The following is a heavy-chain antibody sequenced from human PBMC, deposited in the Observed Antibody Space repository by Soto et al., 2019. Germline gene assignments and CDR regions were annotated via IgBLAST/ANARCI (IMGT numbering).Heavy chain of an antibody. CDR2: IDPSDSYT. D-gene: IGHD3-22*01. V-gene: IGHV5-10-1*01. J-gene: IGHJ4*02. CDR3: VLTYYYYSSGYPPPSSLPSYDY. CDR1: GYSFTSYW. Sequence: VDSLKISCKGSGYSFTSYWISWARKMPGKGLAAIGRIDPSDSYTIYSPSFQGHVTISADKSISTAYLQWSSLKASDTAMYYCVLTYYYYSSGYPPPSSLPSYDYWGQGTLVTVSS.